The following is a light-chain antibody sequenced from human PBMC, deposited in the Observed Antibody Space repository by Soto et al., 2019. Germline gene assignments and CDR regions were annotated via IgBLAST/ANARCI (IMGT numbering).Light chain of an antibody. Sequence: DIQMTQSPSTLSASVGDGVTITCRASQNISVWLAWYQQRPGKAPKFLIYDASSLETGVPSRFSGSGSWTEFTLSSRSLQPDDFSTYYCQQYDSSSPTFGQGTKLEIK. J-gene: IGKJ2*01. CDR1: QNISVW. CDR3: QQYDSSSPT. CDR2: DAS. V-gene: IGKV1-5*01.